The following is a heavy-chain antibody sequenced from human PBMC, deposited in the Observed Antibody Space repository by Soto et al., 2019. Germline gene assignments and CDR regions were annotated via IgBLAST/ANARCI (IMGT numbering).Heavy chain of an antibody. V-gene: IGHV3-64*01. Sequence: GGSLRLSCAASGFTFSSYAMHWVRQAPGKGLEYVSAISSNGGSTYYANSVKGRFTISRDNSKNTLYLQMGSLRAEDMAVYYCARDGVHSGYDRLYYYYYYMDVWGKGTTVTVSS. J-gene: IGHJ6*03. CDR2: ISSNGGST. CDR3: ARDGVHSGYDRLYYYYYYMDV. CDR1: GFTFSSYA. D-gene: IGHD5-12*01.